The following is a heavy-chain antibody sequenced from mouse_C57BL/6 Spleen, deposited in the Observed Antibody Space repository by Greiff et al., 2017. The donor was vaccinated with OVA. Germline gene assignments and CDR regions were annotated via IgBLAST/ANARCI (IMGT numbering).Heavy chain of an antibody. CDR3: AREQLRLRGAWLAY. Sequence: VQLQQSGPELVKPGASVKISCKASGYSFTGYYMNWVKQSPEKSLEWIGEINPSTGGTTYNQKFKAKATLTVDKSSSTAYMQLKSLTSEDSAVYYCAREQLRLRGAWLAYWGQGTLVTVSA. D-gene: IGHD3-2*02. CDR2: INPSTGGT. J-gene: IGHJ3*01. CDR1: GYSFTGYY. V-gene: IGHV1-42*01.